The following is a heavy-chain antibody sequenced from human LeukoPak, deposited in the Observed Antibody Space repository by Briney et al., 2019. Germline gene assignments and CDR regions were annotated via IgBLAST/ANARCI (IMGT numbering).Heavy chain of an antibody. CDR3: AKERHRYCSGGSCDAFDI. V-gene: IGHV3-33*06. D-gene: IGHD2-15*01. CDR2: IWYDGSNK. Sequence: GGSLRLSCAASGFTLNSYGMHWVRQAPGKGLEWVAVIWYDGSNKYYADSVKGRFTISRDNSKNTLYLQMNSLRAEDTAVYYCAKERHRYCSGGSCDAFDIWGQGTMVTVSS. J-gene: IGHJ3*02. CDR1: GFTLNSYG.